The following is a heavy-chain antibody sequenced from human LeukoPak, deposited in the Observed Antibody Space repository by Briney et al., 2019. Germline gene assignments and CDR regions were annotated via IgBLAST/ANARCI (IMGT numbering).Heavy chain of an antibody. D-gene: IGHD5-18*01. Sequence: SQTLSLTCTVSGGSISSGGYYWSWIRQHPGKGLEWIGYIYYSGSTYYNPSLKSRVTISVDTSKNQFSLKLSPVTAADTAVYYCARESGLTAGSDAFDIWGQGTMVTVSS. CDR2: IYYSGST. V-gene: IGHV4-31*03. CDR1: GGSISSGGYY. CDR3: ARESGLTAGSDAFDI. J-gene: IGHJ3*02.